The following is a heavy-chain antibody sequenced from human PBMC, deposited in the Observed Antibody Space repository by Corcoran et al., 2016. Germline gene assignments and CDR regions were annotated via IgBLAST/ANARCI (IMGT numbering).Heavy chain of an antibody. V-gene: IGHV3-74*01. CDR2: INSDGSST. D-gene: IGHD3-16*02. CDR1: GFTFSSYW. J-gene: IGHJ6*02. CDR3: ERVRPTYDYVWGSYRYTHYYYGMDV. Sequence: EVQLVESGGGLVQPEGSLRLSCAASGFTFSSYWMHWVRQAPGKGLVWVSRINSDGSSTSYADSVKGRFTISRDNAKNTLYLQMNRLRAEETAVYYCERVRPTYDYVWGSYRYTHYYYGMDVWGQGTTVTVSS.